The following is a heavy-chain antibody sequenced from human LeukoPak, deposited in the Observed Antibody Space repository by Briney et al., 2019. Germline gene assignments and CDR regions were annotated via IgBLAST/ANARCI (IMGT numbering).Heavy chain of an antibody. CDR2: ISSSSSTI. Sequence: AGGSLRLSCAASGFTFSSYSMNWARQAPGKGLEWVSYISSSSSTIYYADSVKGRFTISRDNAKNSLYLQMNSLRAEDTAVYYCARDEGYSSGWASFDYWGQGTLVTVSS. CDR1: GFTFSSYS. J-gene: IGHJ4*02. CDR3: ARDEGYSSGWASFDY. D-gene: IGHD6-19*01. V-gene: IGHV3-48*01.